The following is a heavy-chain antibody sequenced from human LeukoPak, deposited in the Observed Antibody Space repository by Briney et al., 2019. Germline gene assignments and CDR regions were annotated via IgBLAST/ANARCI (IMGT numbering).Heavy chain of an antibody. D-gene: IGHD7-27*01. V-gene: IGHV4-59*08. CDR2: IYYSGST. J-gene: IGHJ3*02. CDR1: GGSISSYY. Sequence: PSETLSLTCTVSGGSISSYYWSWIRQPPGKGLEWIGYIYYSGSTNYNPSLKSRVTISVDTSKNQFSLKLSSVTAADTAVYYCARRLGSGALNIWGKGTMVTAS. CDR3: ARRLGSGALNI.